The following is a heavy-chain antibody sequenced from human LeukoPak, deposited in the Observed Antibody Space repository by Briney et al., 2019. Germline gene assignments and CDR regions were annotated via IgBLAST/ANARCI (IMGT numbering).Heavy chain of an antibody. D-gene: IGHD3-16*01. CDR3: ARGVGI. V-gene: IGHV3-30-3*01. CDR2: MSYDGNNA. Sequence: PGGSLRLSCAASGFTFSNYAMHWVRRAPGEGLEWVAVMSYDGNNAYYAGSLKGRFTISRDNSKNTLYLQMNSLRAEDTAVYYCARGVGIWGQGTMVTVSS. CDR1: GFTFSNYA. J-gene: IGHJ3*02.